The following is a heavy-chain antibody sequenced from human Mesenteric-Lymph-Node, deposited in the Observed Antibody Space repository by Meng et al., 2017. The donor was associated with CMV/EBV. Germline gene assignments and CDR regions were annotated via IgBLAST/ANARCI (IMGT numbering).Heavy chain of an antibody. J-gene: IGHJ6*02. Sequence: SETLSLTCSVSGGSISSSSYYWGWIRQSPGKGLEWIASAYYSGTTYYNPSLKSRVAIPVDTSTNQFSLKLTSVIAADTAVYYCARNSYCSGTSCYSNYYYGMDVWGQGTTVTVSS. CDR3: ARNSYCSGTSCYSNYYYGMDV. V-gene: IGHV4-39*07. CDR2: AYYSGTT. D-gene: IGHD2-2*01. CDR1: GGSISSSSYY.